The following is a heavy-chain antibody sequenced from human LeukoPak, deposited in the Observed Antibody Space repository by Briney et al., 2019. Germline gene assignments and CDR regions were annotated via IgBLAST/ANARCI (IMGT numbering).Heavy chain of an antibody. CDR3: ARIVVIIYAFDI. CDR2: IYYSGST. CDR1: GGSISSSSYY. J-gene: IGHJ3*02. D-gene: IGHD3-22*01. Sequence: SESLSLTCTVSGGSISSSSYYWGWLRQPPGKGLEWIGSIYYSGSTYYNPSLKSRVTISVDTSKNQFSLKLSSVTAADTAVYYCARIVVIIYAFDIWGQGTMVTVSS. V-gene: IGHV4-39*01.